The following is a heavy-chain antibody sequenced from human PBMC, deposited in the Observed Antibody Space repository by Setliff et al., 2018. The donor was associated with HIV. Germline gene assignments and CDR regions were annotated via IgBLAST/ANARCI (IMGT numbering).Heavy chain of an antibody. CDR2: IYYSGSA. V-gene: IGHV4-61*01. D-gene: IGHD6-19*01. J-gene: IGHJ4*02. Sequence: SETLSLTCSVSGGSVGSGSYYWSWIRQSPGKGLEWLGYIYYSGSAYYNPSFKSRVTLSADTSENQFSLRLSSVTAADTAVYFCARGGTVSADFDSWGQGTLVTVSS. CDR1: GGSVGSGSYY. CDR3: ARGGTVSADFDS.